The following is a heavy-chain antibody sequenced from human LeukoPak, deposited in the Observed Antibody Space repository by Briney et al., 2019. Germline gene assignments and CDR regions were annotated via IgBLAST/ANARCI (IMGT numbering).Heavy chain of an antibody. V-gene: IGHV4-31*03. J-gene: IGHJ4*02. CDR1: GGSISSGGYY. CDR3: ARGRYCSSTSCQYYFDY. Sequence: SQTPSLTCTVSGGSISSGGYYWSWIRQHPGKGLEWIGYIYYSGSTYYNPSLKSRVTISVDTSKNQFSLKLSSVTAADTAVYYCARGRYCSSTSCQYYFDYWGQGTLVTVSS. D-gene: IGHD2-2*01. CDR2: IYYSGST.